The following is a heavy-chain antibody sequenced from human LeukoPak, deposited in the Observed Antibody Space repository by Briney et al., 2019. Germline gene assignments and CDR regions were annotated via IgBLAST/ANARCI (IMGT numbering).Heavy chain of an antibody. J-gene: IGHJ4*02. CDR1: GDSIGRGSYY. V-gene: IGHV4-61*02. CDR3: ARGRYCSSTSCFYFDY. CDR2: IFNTGST. Sequence: SQTLSLTCAVSGDSIGRGSYYWGWIRQPAGKAPEWIGRIFNTGSTSYNPSLKSRVTISVDTSKNQFSLNLRSVTAADTAVYYCARGRYCSSTSCFYFDYWGQGTLVTVSS. D-gene: IGHD2-2*01.